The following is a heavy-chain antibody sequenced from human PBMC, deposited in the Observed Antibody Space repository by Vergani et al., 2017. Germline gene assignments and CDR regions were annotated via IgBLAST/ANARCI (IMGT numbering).Heavy chain of an antibody. V-gene: IGHV4-30-2*01. D-gene: IGHD3-22*01. CDR2: IFPSGNS. Sequence: QLQLQESGSGLVKPSQTLSLTCAVSGDSITNGGFSWNWIRQPPGKGPEWIGYIFPSGNSDFNPYLTNRVSISLDKSKNQFSLWVNSVTAADTAVYFCARASLIELVGYYYYMDVWGKGTTVTVSS. CDR3: ARASLIELVGYYYYMDV. CDR1: GDSITNGGFS. J-gene: IGHJ6*03.